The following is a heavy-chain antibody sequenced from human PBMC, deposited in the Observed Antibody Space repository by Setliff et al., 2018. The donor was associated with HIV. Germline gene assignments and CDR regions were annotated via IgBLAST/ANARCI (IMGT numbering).Heavy chain of an antibody. J-gene: IGHJ4*02. V-gene: IGHV4-34*01. CDR3: VTWYYCVSRACYRADS. Sequence: SETLSLTCSVYGTSFSDHYWRWVRQTPGKGLEWIGEMNQSGTTNYNPSLKSRVTMSIDTSERQFSLKLTSVTAADTAVYYCVTWYYCVSRACYRADSWAQPPMFTVFS. CDR2: MNQSGTT. D-gene: IGHD2-21*02. CDR1: GTSFSDHY.